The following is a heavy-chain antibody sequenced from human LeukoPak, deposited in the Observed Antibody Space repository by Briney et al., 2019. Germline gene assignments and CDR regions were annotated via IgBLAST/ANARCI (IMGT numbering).Heavy chain of an antibody. D-gene: IGHD2-15*01. Sequence: SETLSLTCAVSGGSISIRSYYWGWIRQPPGKGLEWIGSIYYSGSTYYNPSLKSRVTISVDTSKNQFSLKLSSVTALDTAVYYCARKGLLPSDNWFDPWGQGTLVTVSS. J-gene: IGHJ5*02. CDR1: GGSISIRSYY. CDR2: IYYSGST. CDR3: ARKGLLPSDNWFDP. V-gene: IGHV4-39*07.